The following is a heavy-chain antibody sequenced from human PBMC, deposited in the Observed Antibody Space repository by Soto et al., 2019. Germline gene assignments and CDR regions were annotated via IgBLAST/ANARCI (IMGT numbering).Heavy chain of an antibody. CDR3: ARRRGDYYDSSGYLYYFDY. J-gene: IGHJ4*02. CDR2: IYYSGST. Sequence: SETLSLTYTVSGGSISSSSYYWGWIRQPPGKGLEWIGSIYYSGSTYYNPSLKSRVTISVDTSKNQFSLKLSSVTAADTAVYYCARRRGDYYDSSGYLYYFDYWGQGTLVTVSS. CDR1: GGSISSSSYY. D-gene: IGHD3-22*01. V-gene: IGHV4-39*01.